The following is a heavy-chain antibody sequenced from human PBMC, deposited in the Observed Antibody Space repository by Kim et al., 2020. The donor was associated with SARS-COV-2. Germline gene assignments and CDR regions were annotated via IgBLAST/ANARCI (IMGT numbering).Heavy chain of an antibody. CDR2: INHSGST. V-gene: IGHV4-34*01. CDR3: ARGWCYDFWSGYCRDYYY. D-gene: IGHD3-3*01. Sequence: SETLSLTCAVYGGSFSGYYWSWIRQPPGKGLEWIGEINHSGSTNYNPSLKSRVTISVDTSKNQFSLKPSSVTAADTAVYYCARGWCYDFWSGYCRDYYY. J-gene: IGHJ6*01. CDR1: GGSFSGYY.